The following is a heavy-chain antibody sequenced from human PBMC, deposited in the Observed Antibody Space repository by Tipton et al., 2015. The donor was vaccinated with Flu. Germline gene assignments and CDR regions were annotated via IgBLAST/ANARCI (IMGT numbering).Heavy chain of an antibody. CDR1: GFTFSKYE. J-gene: IGHJ3*01. CDR3: AREEDWRVAVTGVARDDAFDV. Sequence: SLRLSCAASGFTFSKYEMHWVRQAPGKGLEWVAIISYDGNSKFYADFVKGRFTISRDNAENTVYLQMNSLISEDTAVYYCAREEDWRVAVTGVARDDAFDVWGQGTMVTFSS. D-gene: IGHD6-19*01. V-gene: IGHV3-30-3*01. CDR2: ISYDGNSK.